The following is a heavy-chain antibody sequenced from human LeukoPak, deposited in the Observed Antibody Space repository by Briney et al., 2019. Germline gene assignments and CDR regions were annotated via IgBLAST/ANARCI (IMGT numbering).Heavy chain of an antibody. CDR2: INHRGDT. J-gene: IGHJ4*03. D-gene: IGHD1-1*01. V-gene: IGHV4-34*01. Sequence: SETLSLTCAVHGGSFCASYWCSIRQSPGKGLEWIAEINHRGDTNYNPSVKSRVSISVDTSKNQFSLKVTSLTAADTAVYYCARGPTISETGYFDYWGQGTLVTVSS. CDR3: ARGPTISETGYFDY. CDR1: GGSFCASY.